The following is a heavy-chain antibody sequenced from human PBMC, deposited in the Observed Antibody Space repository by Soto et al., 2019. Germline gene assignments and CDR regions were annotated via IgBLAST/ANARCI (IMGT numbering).Heavy chain of an antibody. Sequence: QVQLQQWGAGLLKPSETLFLTCAVYGGSFSGYYWSWIRQPPGKGLEWIGEINHSGSTNYNPSLRSRVTISVDTYKNQFSLKLSSVTAADTAMYYCTRVGCSSTSCYDNYLLIYGMDVWGQGTTVTVSS. D-gene: IGHD2-2*01. CDR1: GGSFSGYY. CDR3: TRVGCSSTSCYDNYLLIYGMDV. J-gene: IGHJ6*02. V-gene: IGHV4-34*01. CDR2: INHSGST.